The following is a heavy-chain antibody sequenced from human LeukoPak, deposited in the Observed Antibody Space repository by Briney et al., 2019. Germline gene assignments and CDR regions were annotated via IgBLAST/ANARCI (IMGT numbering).Heavy chain of an antibody. CDR2: INPDSGGT. V-gene: IGHV1-2*02. D-gene: IGHD3-16*01. CDR1: GYTFTNYY. CDR3: ARDGLGGSGAFDI. J-gene: IGHJ3*02. Sequence: ASVKVSCKASGYTFTNYYLQWVRQAPGQGLAWMGWINPDSGGTNYAQKFQGGVTMTRDTSISTAYMELSRLRSDDTAVYYCARDGLGGSGAFDIWGQGTMVTVSS.